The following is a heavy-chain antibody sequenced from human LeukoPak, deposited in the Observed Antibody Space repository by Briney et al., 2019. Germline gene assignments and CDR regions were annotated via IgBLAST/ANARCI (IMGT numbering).Heavy chain of an antibody. J-gene: IGHJ4*02. CDR1: GFTLSSYA. V-gene: IGHV3-23*01. CDR3: AKDRERTVAEPSDY. CDR2: ISGSGGST. Sequence: PGGSLRLSCAASGFTLSSYAMSWVRQAPGKGLEWVSAISGSGGSTYYADSVKGRFTISRDNSKNTLYLQMNSLRAEDTAVYYCAKDRERTVAEPSDYWGQGTLVTVSS. D-gene: IGHD4-23*01.